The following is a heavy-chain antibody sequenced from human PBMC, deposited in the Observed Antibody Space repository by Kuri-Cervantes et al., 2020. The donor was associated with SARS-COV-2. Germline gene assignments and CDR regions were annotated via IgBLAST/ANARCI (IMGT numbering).Heavy chain of an antibody. V-gene: IGHV3-30-3*02. CDR3: AKIAGYNSGWYDD. CDR1: GFSFSDYP. Sequence: GGSLRLSCVASGFSFSDYPFHWVRQAPGKGLEWVAGLSNDGDNQYYADSVKGRFTISRDNSKNTAYLQMNSLRADDTAVYYCAKIAGYNSGWYDDWGQGTLVTVSS. D-gene: IGHD6-19*01. J-gene: IGHJ5*02. CDR2: LSNDGDNQ.